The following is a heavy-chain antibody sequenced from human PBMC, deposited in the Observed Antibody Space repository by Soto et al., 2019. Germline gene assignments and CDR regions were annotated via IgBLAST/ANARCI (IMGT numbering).Heavy chain of an antibody. CDR2: ISGSGGST. Sequence: GSLELSCAASGFTFSSYAMSGVHQAPGKGLEWVSAISGSGGSTYYADSVKGRFTISRDNSKNTLYLQMNSLRAEDTAVYYCASPLTGTFDCDYWGQGTLVTVSS. D-gene: IGHD1-20*01. CDR1: GFTFSSYA. V-gene: IGHV3-23*01. J-gene: IGHJ4*02. CDR3: ASPLTGTFDCDY.